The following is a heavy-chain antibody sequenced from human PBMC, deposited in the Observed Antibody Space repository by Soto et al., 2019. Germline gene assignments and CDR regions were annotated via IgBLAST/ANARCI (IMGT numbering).Heavy chain of an antibody. Sequence: AAVKVTCRASGYTFTSKYMHWVRQAPGQGLEWMGIINPSGGSTSYAQKFQGRVTMTRDTSTSTVYMELSSLRSEDTAVYYCARDSPRYCSSTSCYSPYYGMDVWGQGTTVTVSS. D-gene: IGHD2-2*01. CDR1: GYTFTSKY. CDR2: INPSGGST. J-gene: IGHJ6*02. V-gene: IGHV1-46*03. CDR3: ARDSPRYCSSTSCYSPYYGMDV.